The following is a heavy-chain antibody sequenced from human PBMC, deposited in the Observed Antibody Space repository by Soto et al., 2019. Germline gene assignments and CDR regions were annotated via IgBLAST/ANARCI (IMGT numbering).Heavy chain of an antibody. D-gene: IGHD3-10*01. J-gene: IGHJ5*02. CDR3: AREARWDYGSARTNWFDP. Sequence: SETLSLTCTVSGGSISSYYWSWIRQPAGKGLEWIGRIYTSGSTNYNPSLKSRVTMSVDTSKNQFSLKLSSVTAADTAVYYCAREARWDYGSARTNWFDPWGQGTLVTVSS. CDR1: GGSISSYY. CDR2: IYTSGST. V-gene: IGHV4-4*07.